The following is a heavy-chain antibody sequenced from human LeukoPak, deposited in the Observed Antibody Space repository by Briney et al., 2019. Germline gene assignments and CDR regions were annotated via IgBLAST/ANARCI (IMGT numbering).Heavy chain of an antibody. D-gene: IGHD2-21*01. V-gene: IGHV1-8*03. CDR1: GYTFTSYD. CDR2: MNPNSGNT. CDR3: ARRMTNCGGDCYQALDY. Sequence: ASVKVSCKASGYTFTSYDINWVRQATGQGLEWMGWMNPNSGNTGYAQKFQGRVTITRNTSISTAYMELSSLRSEDTAVYYCARRMTNCGGDCYQALDYWGQGTLVTVSS. J-gene: IGHJ4*02.